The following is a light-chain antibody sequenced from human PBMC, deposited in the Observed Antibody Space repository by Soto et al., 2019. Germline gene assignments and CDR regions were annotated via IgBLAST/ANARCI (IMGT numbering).Light chain of an antibody. J-gene: IGLJ1*01. CDR3: SAYTSRNTRV. CDR2: DVS. Sequence: QSVLTQPASVSGSPGQSITISCTGTSSDVGGYNYVSWYQQHPGQVPKLMIYDVSNRPSGTSNRFSASKSGNTASLTISGLQAEDEADYYCSAYTSRNTRVFGTGTKLTVL. V-gene: IGLV2-14*01. CDR1: SSDVGGYNY.